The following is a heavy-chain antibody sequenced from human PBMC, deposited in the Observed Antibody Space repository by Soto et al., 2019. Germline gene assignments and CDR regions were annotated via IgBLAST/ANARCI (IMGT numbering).Heavy chain of an antibody. CDR1: GFTFSSYA. V-gene: IGHV3-23*01. Sequence: GGSLRLSCAASGFTFSSYAMSWVREAPGKGLEWVSAISGSGGSTYYADSVKGRFTISRDNSKNTLYLQMNSLRAEDTAVYYCANKAVAGTGYYFDYWGQGTLVTVSS. CDR2: ISGSGGST. D-gene: IGHD6-19*01. CDR3: ANKAVAGTGYYFDY. J-gene: IGHJ4*02.